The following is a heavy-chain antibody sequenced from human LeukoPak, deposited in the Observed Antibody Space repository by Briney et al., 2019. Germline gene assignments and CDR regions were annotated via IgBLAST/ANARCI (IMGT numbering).Heavy chain of an antibody. CDR2: ISGDGGST. V-gene: IGHV3-43*02. CDR1: GFTFDDYA. D-gene: IGHD1-1*01. CDR3: AKDFFTTETNYYYYYMDV. Sequence: PWGSLRLSCAASGFTFDDYAMHWVRQAPGKGLGWVSLISGDGGSTYYADSVKGRFTISRDNSKNSLYLQMNSLRTEDTALYYCAKDFFTTETNYYYYYMDVWGKGTTVTVSS. J-gene: IGHJ6*03.